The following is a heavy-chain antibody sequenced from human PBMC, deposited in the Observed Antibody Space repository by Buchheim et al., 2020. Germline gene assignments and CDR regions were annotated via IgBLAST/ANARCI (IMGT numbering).Heavy chain of an antibody. Sequence: QLQLQESSPGLVKPSETLSLTCSVSGGSISRTIYYWGWIRQPPGKGLEWIGSIYHDGSSYYNPSLKSRVTLSADTSKNQFSLKLSSVTAADTAVYYCASPFTSSYDFDYWGQGTL. J-gene: IGHJ4*02. V-gene: IGHV4-39*01. CDR2: IYHDGSS. CDR1: GGSISRTIYY. CDR3: ASPFTSSYDFDY. D-gene: IGHD3-16*01.